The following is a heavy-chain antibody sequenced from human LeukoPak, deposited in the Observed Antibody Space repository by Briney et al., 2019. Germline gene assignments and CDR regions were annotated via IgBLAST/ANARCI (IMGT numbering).Heavy chain of an antibody. V-gene: IGHV3-23*01. CDR2: ISGSGGST. J-gene: IGHJ4*02. Sequence: GGSLRLSCAASGFTLSSYGMSWVRQAPGKGLEWVSAISGSGGSTYYADSVKGRFTISRDNSKNTLYLQMNSLRAEDTAVSYCAKLLYYYDSSQPYWGQGTPVTVSS. CDR3: AKLLYYYDSSQPY. CDR1: GFTLSSYG. D-gene: IGHD3-22*01.